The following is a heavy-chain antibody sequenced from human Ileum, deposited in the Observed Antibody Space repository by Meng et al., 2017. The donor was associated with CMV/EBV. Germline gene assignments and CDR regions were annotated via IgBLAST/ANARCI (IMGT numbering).Heavy chain of an antibody. J-gene: IGHJ4*02. CDR3: TGYCSSTSCYITGY. Sequence: SGFTFSSYAMSWVRQAPGKGLEWVSAISGSGGSTYYADSVKGRFTISRDNSKNTLYLQMNSLRAEDTAVYYCTGYCSSTSCYITGYWGQGTLVTVSS. CDR2: ISGSGGST. D-gene: IGHD2-2*02. V-gene: IGHV3-23*01. CDR1: GFTFSSYA.